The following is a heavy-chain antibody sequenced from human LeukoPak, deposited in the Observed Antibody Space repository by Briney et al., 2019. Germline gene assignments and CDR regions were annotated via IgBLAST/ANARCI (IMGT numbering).Heavy chain of an antibody. J-gene: IGHJ6*03. CDR3: ARGRYSYGSRYYYYMDV. D-gene: IGHD5-18*01. CDR2: IYTSGST. Sequence: TSETLSLTCTVSGGSISSYYWSRIRQPAGKGLEWIGRIYTSGSTNYNPSLKSRVTMSVDTSKNQFSLKLSSVTAADTAVYYCARGRYSYGSRYYYYMDVWGKGTTVTVSS. CDR1: GGSISSYY. V-gene: IGHV4-4*07.